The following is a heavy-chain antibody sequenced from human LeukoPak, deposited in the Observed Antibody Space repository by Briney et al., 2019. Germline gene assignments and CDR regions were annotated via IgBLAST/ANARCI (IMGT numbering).Heavy chain of an antibody. J-gene: IGHJ6*02. V-gene: IGHV3-7*03. CDR1: GFTFSSYW. Sequence: PGGSLRLSCAASGFTFSSYWMSWVRQAPGKGLEWVANIKQDGSEKYYVDSVKGRFTISRDNAKNSLYLQMNSLRAEDTAVYYCARCMARFWSGYYEHYYYYGMDVWGQGTTVTVSS. CDR2: IKQDGSEK. CDR3: ARCMARFWSGYYEHYYYYGMDV. D-gene: IGHD3-3*01.